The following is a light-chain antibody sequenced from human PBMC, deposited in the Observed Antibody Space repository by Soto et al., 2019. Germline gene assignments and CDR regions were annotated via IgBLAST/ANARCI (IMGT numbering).Light chain of an antibody. J-gene: IGKJ1*01. CDR1: QSISSW. CDR2: DAS. CDR3: QQYNSYSSWT. Sequence: DIQMTQSHSTLSASVGDRVTITCRASQSISSWLAWYQQKPGKAPKLLIYDASSLESGVPSRFSGSGSGTEFTLTISSLQPDDFATYYCQQYNSYSSWTFGQGTNV. V-gene: IGKV1-5*01.